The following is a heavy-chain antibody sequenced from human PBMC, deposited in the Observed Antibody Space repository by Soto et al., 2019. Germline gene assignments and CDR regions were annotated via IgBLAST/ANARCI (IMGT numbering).Heavy chain of an antibody. CDR3: ARHQGCTNGVCLNYYYYYGMDV. D-gene: IGHD2-8*01. V-gene: IGHV4-39*01. Sequence: SETLSLTCTVSGGSISSSSYYWGWIRQPPGKGLEWIGSIYYSGSTYYNPSLKSRVTISVDTSKNQFSLKLSSVTAADTAVYYCARHQGCTNGVCLNYYYYYGMDVWGQGTTVTVSS. J-gene: IGHJ6*02. CDR2: IYYSGST. CDR1: GGSISSSSYY.